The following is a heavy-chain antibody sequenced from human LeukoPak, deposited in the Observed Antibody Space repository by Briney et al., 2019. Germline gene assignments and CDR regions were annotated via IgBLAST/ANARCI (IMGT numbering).Heavy chain of an antibody. CDR1: GGPFSGYY. Sequence: PSETLSLTCAVYGGPFSGYYWSWIRQPPGKGLEWIGEINHSGSTNYNPSLKSRVTISVDTSKNQFSLKLSSVTGADTAVYYCARAGYDILTGYYRMPRGTNWFDPWGQGTLVTVSS. J-gene: IGHJ5*02. CDR3: ARAGYDILTGYYRMPRGTNWFDP. D-gene: IGHD3-9*01. V-gene: IGHV4-34*01. CDR2: INHSGST.